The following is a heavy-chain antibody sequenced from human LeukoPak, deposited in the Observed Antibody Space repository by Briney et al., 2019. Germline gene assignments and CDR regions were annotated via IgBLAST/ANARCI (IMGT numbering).Heavy chain of an antibody. CDR3: ARKSGYSYGIFDY. Sequence: SETLSLTCTVSGGSISSGDYYWSWIRQPPGKGLEWIGYIYYSGSTNYNPSLKSRVTISVDTSKNQFSLKLSSVTAADTAVYYCARKSGYSYGIFDYWGQGTLVTVSS. V-gene: IGHV4-61*08. CDR2: IYYSGST. D-gene: IGHD5-18*01. CDR1: GGSISSGDYY. J-gene: IGHJ4*02.